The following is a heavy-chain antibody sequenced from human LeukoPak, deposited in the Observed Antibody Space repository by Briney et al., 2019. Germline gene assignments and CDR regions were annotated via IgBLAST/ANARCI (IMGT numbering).Heavy chain of an antibody. CDR3: TKEEQPPYFDY. Sequence: PGGSLRLSCAASGFTFSNYAVSWVRRTPGKGLEWVSAISGSGGNTYYADSVRGRFTISRDNSKNTVYLQMNSLRAEDTAVYYCTKEEQPPYFDYWGRGTLVTVSS. CDR1: GFTFSNYA. V-gene: IGHV3-23*01. CDR2: ISGSGGNT. J-gene: IGHJ4*02. D-gene: IGHD6-13*01.